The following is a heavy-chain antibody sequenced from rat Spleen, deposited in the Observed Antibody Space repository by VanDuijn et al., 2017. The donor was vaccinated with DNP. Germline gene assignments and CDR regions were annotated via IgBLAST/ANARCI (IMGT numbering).Heavy chain of an antibody. CDR2: INPSGGST. D-gene: IGHD1-2*01. CDR3: ARQGIYYYSSYMGPSYAMDA. CDR1: GFTFSNYD. Sequence: EVQLVESGGGLVQPGRSLKLSCAASGFTFSNYDMAWVRQAPTKGLEWVASINPSGGSTYYRDSVKGRFTVSRDNAKSSLYLQMDSLRSEDTATYYCARQGIYYYSSYMGPSYAMDAWGQGTSVTVSS. V-gene: IGHV5-25*01. J-gene: IGHJ4*01.